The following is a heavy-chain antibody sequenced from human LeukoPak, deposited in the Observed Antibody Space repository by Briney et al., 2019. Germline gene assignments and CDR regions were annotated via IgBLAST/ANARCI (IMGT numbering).Heavy chain of an antibody. V-gene: IGHV4-39*01. D-gene: IGHD6-13*01. CDR3: ARQGYGDSSSWFYFDY. Sequence: PSETLSLTCTVSGGSISSSSYYWGWIRQPPGKGLKWIGSIYYSGSTYYNPSLKSRVTISVDTSKNQFSLKLSSVTAADTAVYYCARQGYGDSSSWFYFDYWGQGTLVTVSS. CDR1: GGSISSSSYY. J-gene: IGHJ4*02. CDR2: IYYSGST.